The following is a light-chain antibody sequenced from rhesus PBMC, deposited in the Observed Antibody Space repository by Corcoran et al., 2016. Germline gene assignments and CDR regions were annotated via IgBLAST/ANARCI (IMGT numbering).Light chain of an antibody. Sequence: QAAPTQPPSVSGSPGQSDTISCTGTSSDVGGYNYVSWYQQHPGKAPKLMIYGVSKRPSGVSDRFSGSKSGNTASLTISGLPAEDEADYYCCSYTTSSTYIFGAGTRLTVL. CDR3: CSYTTSSTYI. V-gene: IGLV2S7*01. CDR1: SSDVGGYNY. CDR2: GVS. J-gene: IGLJ1*01.